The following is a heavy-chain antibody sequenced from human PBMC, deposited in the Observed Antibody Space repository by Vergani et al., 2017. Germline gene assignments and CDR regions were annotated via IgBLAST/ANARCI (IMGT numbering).Heavy chain of an antibody. J-gene: IGHJ4*02. CDR1: GDSISSNNC. V-gene: IGHV4-4*03. Sequence: QVQLQESGPGLVKPPGTLSLTCAVSGDSISSNNCWPWVRQPPGKGLECIGEIGHTEDTKSSPSLKSRVTVSVDESRNLFSLRLNSVTAADTAVYYCATIGYRRWGYYFDYWGQGILVTVSS. D-gene: IGHD2-2*02. CDR3: ATIGYRRWGYYFDY. CDR2: IGHTEDT.